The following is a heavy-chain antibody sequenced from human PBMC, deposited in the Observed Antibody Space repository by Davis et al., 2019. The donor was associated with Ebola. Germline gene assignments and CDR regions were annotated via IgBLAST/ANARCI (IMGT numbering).Heavy chain of an antibody. CDR1: GYSFTTYG. CDR3: ARGFPTYNYYDSSGYYSDY. CDR2: INPSGGST. V-gene: IGHV1-46*01. J-gene: IGHJ4*02. Sequence: AASVKVSCKASGYSFTTYGITWVRQAPGQGLEWMGIINPSGGSTSYAQKFQGRVTMTRDTSTGTVYMELSSLRSEDTAVYYCARGFPTYNYYDSSGYYSDYWGQGTLVTVSS. D-gene: IGHD3-22*01.